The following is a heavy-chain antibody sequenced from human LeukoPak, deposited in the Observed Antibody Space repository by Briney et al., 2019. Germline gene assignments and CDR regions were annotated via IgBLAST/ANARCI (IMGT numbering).Heavy chain of an antibody. CDR3: RIIYCKATNCYAKGDY. CDR1: GGSVNSSSYY. CDR2: IYYSGST. J-gene: IGHJ4*02. V-gene: IGHV4-39*01. Sequence: SENLSLTCTVSGGSVNSSSYYWGWIRQPPGKGLEWIGSIYYSGSTYYNPSLKSRLTISVDTSNNQFSLNLSSVTAADTAVYYCRIIYCKATNCYAKGDYWSQGTLVTISS. D-gene: IGHD2-2*01.